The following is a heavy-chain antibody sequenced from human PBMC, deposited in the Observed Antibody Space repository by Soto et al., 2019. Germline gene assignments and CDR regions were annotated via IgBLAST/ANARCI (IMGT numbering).Heavy chain of an antibody. CDR1: GFTFSNYA. V-gene: IGHV3-23*01. Sequence: GGALRLSCTASGFTFSNYALSWVRQAPGKGLEWVSGISSIGGSTHYADSVKGRFTISRDTSKNTVYLQMNSLRVEDTAIYYCAKDRYSSGWYIYDYWGQGTLVTVYS. CDR2: ISSIGGST. D-gene: IGHD6-19*01. CDR3: AKDRYSSGWYIYDY. J-gene: IGHJ4*02.